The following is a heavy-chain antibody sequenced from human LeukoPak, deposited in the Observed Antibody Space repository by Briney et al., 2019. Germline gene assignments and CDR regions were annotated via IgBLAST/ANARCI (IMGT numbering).Heavy chain of an antibody. D-gene: IGHD2-8*01. V-gene: IGHV3-21*01. CDR2: ISSSSNYI. CDR1: GFTFSSYS. J-gene: IGHJ4*02. Sequence: GGSLRLSCAASGFTFSSYSMNWVRQAPGKGLEWVSSISSSSNYIYYADSVKGRFTISRDNAKNSLYLQMNSLRAEDTAVYYCARDSGYCSNAVCEALFDYWGQGTLVTVSS. CDR3: ARDSGYCSNAVCEALFDY.